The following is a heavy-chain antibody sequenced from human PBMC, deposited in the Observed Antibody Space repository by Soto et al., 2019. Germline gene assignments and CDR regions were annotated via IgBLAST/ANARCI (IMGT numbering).Heavy chain of an antibody. Sequence: QVQLQQWGAGLLKPSETLSLTCAVYGGSFSGYYWSWIRQPPGKGLEWIGEINHSGSTNYNPSLKSRVTISVHTSRTKYSLKLSSVTAAVPAVYYCARGRRYWGQGTLVTVSS. V-gene: IGHV4-34*01. CDR2: INHSGST. J-gene: IGHJ4*02. CDR1: GGSFSGYY. CDR3: ARGRRY.